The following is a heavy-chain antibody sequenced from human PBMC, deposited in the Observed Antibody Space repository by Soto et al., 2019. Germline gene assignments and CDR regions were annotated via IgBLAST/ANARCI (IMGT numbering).Heavy chain of an antibody. D-gene: IGHD6-19*01. J-gene: IGHJ4*01. CDR3: ARPISSGWYFDY. V-gene: IGHV5-51*01. CDR2: IYPGDSDT. CDR1: GYTFTNYW. Sequence: HGESLKISCKSSGYTFTNYWIVWVRQMPGKGLGWMGIIYPGDSDTRYSPSFQGQVTISADKSISTAYLQWSSLKASDAAMYYCARPISSGWYFDYWVHGTLVTVSS.